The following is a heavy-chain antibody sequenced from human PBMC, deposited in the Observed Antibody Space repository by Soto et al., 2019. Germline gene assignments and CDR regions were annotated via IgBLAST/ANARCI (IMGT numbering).Heavy chain of an antibody. J-gene: IGHJ4*02. CDR2: IYDSGNT. CDR1: GGSISSGGYS. CDR3: ARGYASGLPGY. D-gene: IGHD6-19*01. V-gene: IGHV4-30-2*01. Sequence: QLQLQESGSGLVKPSQTLSLTCAVSGGSISSGGYSWNWIRQPPGKGLEWIGYIYDSGNTNFNPSLRSRVSISPARSKNHFSMNLTSVTAADTAVYYCARGYASGLPGYWGQGILVTVSS.